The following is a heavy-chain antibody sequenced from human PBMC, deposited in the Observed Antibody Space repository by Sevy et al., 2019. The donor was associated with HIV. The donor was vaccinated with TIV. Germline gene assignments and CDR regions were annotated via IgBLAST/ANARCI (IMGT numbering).Heavy chain of an antibody. V-gene: IGHV3-23*01. CDR1: GFSLRSYA. Sequence: GGSLRLSCAASGFSLRSYAMSWVRQAPGKGLEWVSFISGSGGSTYYANSVKGRLTISRDNSKKTLYMKMNSLGVEDTAVYYCAKDVWFGELSGLYYYYGMDVWGQGTTVTVSS. D-gene: IGHD3-10*01. J-gene: IGHJ6*02. CDR2: ISGSGGST. CDR3: AKDVWFGELSGLYYYYGMDV.